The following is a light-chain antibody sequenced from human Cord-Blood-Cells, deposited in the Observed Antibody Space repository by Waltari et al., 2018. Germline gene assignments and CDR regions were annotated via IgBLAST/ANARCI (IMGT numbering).Light chain of an antibody. J-gene: IGLJ2*01. V-gene: IGLV1-44*01. Sequence: QSVLTQPPSASGTPGQRVTISCSGSSSNIGSNTVNWSQQLPGTAPKLLIYSNIQRPSGGPDRFSGSKSGTSASLAISGLQSEDEADYYCAAWDDSLNGPVFGGGTKLTVL. CDR1: SSNIGSNT. CDR3: AAWDDSLNGPV. CDR2: SNI.